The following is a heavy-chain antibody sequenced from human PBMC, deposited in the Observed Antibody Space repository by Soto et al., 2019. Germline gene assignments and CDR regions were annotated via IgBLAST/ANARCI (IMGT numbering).Heavy chain of an antibody. V-gene: IGHV4-39*01. D-gene: IGHD3-3*01. Sequence: SETLSLSCTVSGGSISSSSYYWGWIRQPPGKGLEWIGSIYYSGSTYYNPSLKSRVAISVDTSKNQFSLKLSSVTAADTAVYYCARRISYDFWSGYARGWFDPWGQGTLVTVSS. CDR1: GGSISSSSYY. J-gene: IGHJ5*02. CDR3: ARRISYDFWSGYARGWFDP. CDR2: IYYSGST.